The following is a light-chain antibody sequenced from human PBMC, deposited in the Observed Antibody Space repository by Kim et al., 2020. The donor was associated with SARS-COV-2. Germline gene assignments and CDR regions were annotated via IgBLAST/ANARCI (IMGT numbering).Light chain of an antibody. Sequence: VALGQTVRITCQGDSLRSYYATWYQQKPEQAPILVIYNKNNRPSGIPDRFSGSSSGNTASLTIAGTQAGDEADYYCNSRDSNDNVVFGGGTQLTVL. CDR3: NSRDSNDNVV. V-gene: IGLV3-19*01. J-gene: IGLJ2*01. CDR2: NKN. CDR1: SLRSYY.